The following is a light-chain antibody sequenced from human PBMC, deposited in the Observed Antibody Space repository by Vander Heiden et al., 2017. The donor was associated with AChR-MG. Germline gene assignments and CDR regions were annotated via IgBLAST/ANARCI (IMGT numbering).Light chain of an antibody. CDR1: QSVSSN. CDR3: QHYSNWPPWT. CDR2: AAS. Sequence: EMVMTSSPATLPVLLGKRATLSCRASQSVSSNLAWYQQKPGQAPRLLIYAASSRATGIPARFSGSGSGTEFTLTISSLQSEDFVVYYCQHYSNWPPWTFGQGTKLEIK. J-gene: IGKJ1*01. V-gene: IGKV3-15*01.